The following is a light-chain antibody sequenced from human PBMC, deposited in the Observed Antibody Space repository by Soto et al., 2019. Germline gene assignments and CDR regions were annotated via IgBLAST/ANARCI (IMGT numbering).Light chain of an antibody. CDR3: QQYGNLPPVT. V-gene: IGKV3D-20*01. CDR2: DAS. CDR1: QSVSGSY. Sequence: EIVLTQSPATLSLSPGERATLSCGASQSVSGSYLAWYQQKPGLAPRLLIHDASNRATGIPDRFSGSGSGTDFTLTISRLEPEDFAVYYGQQYGNLPPVTFGGGTKVEIK. J-gene: IGKJ4*01.